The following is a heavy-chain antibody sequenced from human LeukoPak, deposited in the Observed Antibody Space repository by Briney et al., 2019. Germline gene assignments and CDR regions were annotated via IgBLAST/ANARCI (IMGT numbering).Heavy chain of an antibody. CDR3: AKGRAQYCSSTSCYAFDY. CDR2: IWYDGSNK. V-gene: IGHV3-33*06. Sequence: GGSLRLSCAATGFTFSSYGMHWVRQAPGKGLEWVAVIWYDGSNKYYADSVKGRFTISRDNSKNTLYLQMNSLRAEDTAVYYCAKGRAQYCSSTSCYAFDYWGQGTLVTASS. CDR1: GFTFSSYG. D-gene: IGHD2-2*01. J-gene: IGHJ4*02.